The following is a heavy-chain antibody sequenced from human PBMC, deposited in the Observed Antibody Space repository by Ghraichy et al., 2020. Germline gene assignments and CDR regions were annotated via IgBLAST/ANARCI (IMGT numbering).Heavy chain of an antibody. CDR2: INHSGST. V-gene: IGHV4-34*01. J-gene: IGHJ4*02. CDR1: GGSFSGYY. D-gene: IGHD6-13*01. Sequence: GSLRLSCAVYGGSFSGYYWSWIRQPPGKGLEWIGEINHSGSTNYNPSLKSRVTISVDTSKNQFSLKLSSVTAADTAVYYCARGQQLVRGVADYWGQGTLVTVSS. CDR3: ARGQQLVRGVADY.